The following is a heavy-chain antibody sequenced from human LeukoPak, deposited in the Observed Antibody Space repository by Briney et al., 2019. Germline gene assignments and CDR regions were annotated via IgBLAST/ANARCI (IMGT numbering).Heavy chain of an antibody. D-gene: IGHD6-13*01. CDR2: IRSKANSYAT. CDR3: TTRLAAADY. CDR1: GFTFSSYG. V-gene: IGHV3-73*01. Sequence: PGGSLRLSCAASGFTFSSYGMHWVRQASGKGLEWVGRIRSKANSYATAYAASVKGRFTISRDDSKNTAYLQMNSLKTEDTAVYYCTTRLAAADYWGQGTLVTVSS. J-gene: IGHJ4*02.